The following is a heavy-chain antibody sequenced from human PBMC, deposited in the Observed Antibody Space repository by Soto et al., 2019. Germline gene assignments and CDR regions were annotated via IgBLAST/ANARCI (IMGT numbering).Heavy chain of an antibody. Sequence: SESLSLTCSVSGDSISNLDYFWAWIRQPPGQALEYIGYIYKSATTYYNPSFESRVAISVDTSKSQFSLNVTSVTAADTAVYFCARGRYCLTGRCFPNWFDSWGQGALVTVSS. V-gene: IGHV4-30-4*01. J-gene: IGHJ5*01. CDR2: IYKSATT. CDR3: ARGRYCLTGRCFPNWFDS. CDR1: GDSISNLDYF. D-gene: IGHD7-27*01.